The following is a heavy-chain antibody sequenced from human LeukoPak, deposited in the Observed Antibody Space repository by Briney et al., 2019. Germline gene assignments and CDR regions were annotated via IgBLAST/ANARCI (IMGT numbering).Heavy chain of an antibody. J-gene: IGHJ4*02. D-gene: IGHD2-2*01. Sequence: GGSLSLSCAASGFSFSGYSINWVRQAPGKGLEWVSSISPSSSYIYYADSVKGRFTISRDNAKNSLYLQMNSLRAEDTAVYYCARGRGCSSISCYPDYWGPGTLVTVSS. CDR3: ARGRGCSSISCYPDY. CDR2: ISPSSSYI. CDR1: GFSFSGYS. V-gene: IGHV3-21*01.